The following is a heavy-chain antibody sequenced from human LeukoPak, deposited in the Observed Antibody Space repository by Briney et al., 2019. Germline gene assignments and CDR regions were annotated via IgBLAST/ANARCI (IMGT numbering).Heavy chain of an antibody. CDR1: GGTFSIYA. V-gene: IGHV1-69*04. J-gene: IGHJ4*02. Sequence: GASVTVSCKASGGTFSIYAISWVRQAPGQGLEWMGRIIPILGIANYAQKFQGRVTITADKSTSTAYMELSSLRSEDTAVYYCARGADGDCSGGSCYLNYWGQGTLVTVSS. CDR2: IIPILGIA. D-gene: IGHD2-15*01. CDR3: ARGADGDCSGGSCYLNY.